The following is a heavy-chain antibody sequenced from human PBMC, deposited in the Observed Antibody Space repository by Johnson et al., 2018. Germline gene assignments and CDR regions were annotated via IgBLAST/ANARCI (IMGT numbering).Heavy chain of an antibody. V-gene: IGHV3-30*03. CDR2: ISYDGSNK. Sequence: QVQLVESGGGVVQPGRSPRLSCAASGFNFSSYGMHWVRQAPGKGLEWVAVISYDGSNKYYADSVKGRFTISRDDSKNSLYLQMNSLKVDDTAVYYCARVVIVRGHYYMDVWGKGTTVTVSS. CDR1: GFNFSSYG. CDR3: ARVVIVRGHYYMDV. D-gene: IGHD2/OR15-2a*01. J-gene: IGHJ6*03.